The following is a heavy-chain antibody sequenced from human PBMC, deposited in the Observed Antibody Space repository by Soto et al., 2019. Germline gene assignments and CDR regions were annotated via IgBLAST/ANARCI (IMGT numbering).Heavy chain of an antibody. D-gene: IGHD3-16*01. J-gene: IGHJ6*02. V-gene: IGHV3-23*01. Sequence: EVQLLESGGGLVQPGGSLRLSCAASGFTFSSYAMSWVRQAPGKGLEWVSAISGSGGSTYYAESVKGRFTISRDNAKNTLYLQMNSRRAEDTAVYYWAKDRSWGSGRYYYYGMDVWGQGTTVTVSS. CDR1: GFTFSSYA. CDR3: AKDRSWGSGRYYYYGMDV. CDR2: ISGSGGST.